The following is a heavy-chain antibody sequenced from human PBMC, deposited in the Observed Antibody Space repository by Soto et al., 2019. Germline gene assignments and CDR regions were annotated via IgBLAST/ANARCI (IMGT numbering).Heavy chain of an antibody. CDR3: ARGGGVPALGDP. Sequence: QVQLEESGPGLVKPSETLSLICSVSGVSMRNSYWTWIRQSAGKGLEWIGRISTSGNTNYNPSLNRRLTMSVDTSKNHVALKLTSVTAADTAVYYCARGGGVPALGDPWGQGTLVTVSS. J-gene: IGHJ5*02. CDR1: GVSMRNSY. V-gene: IGHV4-4*07. CDR2: ISTSGNT. D-gene: IGHD3-16*01.